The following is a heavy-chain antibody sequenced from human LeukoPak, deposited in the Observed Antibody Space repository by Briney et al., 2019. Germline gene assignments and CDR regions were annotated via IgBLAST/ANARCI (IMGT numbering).Heavy chain of an antibody. Sequence: GRSLRLSCAASGFTFTSYGMHWVRQAPGKGLEWVAVISYDGSNKYHADSVKGRFTISRDNSKNTLYLQMNSLRAEDTAVYYCAVLAGTWKEMSMKGYYYYYMDVWGKGTTVTVSS. CDR3: AVLAGTWKEMSMKGYYYYYMDV. CDR1: GFTFTSYG. J-gene: IGHJ6*03. D-gene: IGHD1-14*01. CDR2: ISYDGSNK. V-gene: IGHV3-30*03.